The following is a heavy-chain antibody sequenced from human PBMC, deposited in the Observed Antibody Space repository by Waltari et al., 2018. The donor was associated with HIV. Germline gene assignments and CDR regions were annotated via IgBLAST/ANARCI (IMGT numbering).Heavy chain of an antibody. Sequence: EVQLVESGGGLIQPGGSLRLSCAAWGFTVSSNYMSWVRQAPGKGLEWVSVIYSGGSTYYADSVKGRFTISRDNSKNTLYLQMNSLRAEDTAVYYCASNWDYGDYAYYGMDVWGQGTTVTVSS. D-gene: IGHD4-17*01. CDR1: GFTVSSNY. CDR3: ASNWDYGDYAYYGMDV. V-gene: IGHV3-53*01. CDR2: IYSGGST. J-gene: IGHJ6*02.